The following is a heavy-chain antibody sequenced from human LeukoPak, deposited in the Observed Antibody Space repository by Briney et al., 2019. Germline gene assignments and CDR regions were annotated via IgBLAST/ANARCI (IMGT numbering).Heavy chain of an antibody. D-gene: IGHD2-15*01. CDR1: DFTFRNYG. J-gene: IGHJ6*03. CDR3: AKQMVEGHHYYYMDV. CDR2: IRVDESNR. Sequence: GGPRRLSWAAPDFTFRNYGIHGVRQAPGKGLGGLAFIRVDESNRSYADSVKGRFTISRDNSKNTLSLQMNSLRVEDTAVYYCAKQMVEGHHYYYMDVWGKGTSVTVSS. V-gene: IGHV3-30*02.